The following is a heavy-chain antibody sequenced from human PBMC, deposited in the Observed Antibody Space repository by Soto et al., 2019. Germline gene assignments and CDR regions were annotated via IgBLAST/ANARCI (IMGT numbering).Heavy chain of an antibody. CDR2: IYYSGST. CDR3: ARMYYDFWSGFRYYYMDV. Sequence: PSETLSLTCTVSGGSISSYYWSWIRQPPGKGLEWIGYIYYSGSTNYNPSLKSRVTISVDTSKNQFSQKLSSVTAADTAVYYCARMYYDFWSGFRYYYMDVWGKGTTVTVSS. V-gene: IGHV4-59*01. D-gene: IGHD3-3*01. CDR1: GGSISSYY. J-gene: IGHJ6*03.